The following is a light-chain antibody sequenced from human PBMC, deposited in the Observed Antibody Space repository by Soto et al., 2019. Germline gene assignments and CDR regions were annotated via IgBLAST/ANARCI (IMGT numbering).Light chain of an antibody. V-gene: IGKV3-20*01. CDR1: QSVSTN. J-gene: IGKJ1*01. CDR2: GAS. CDR3: QQYGSSGT. Sequence: EIVMTQSLASLSVPPGERATLSCRASQSVSTNFAWYLQKPGQAPRLLIYGASSRATGIPDRFSGSGSGTDFTLTISRLEPEDFAVYYCQQYGSSGTFGQGTKVDIK.